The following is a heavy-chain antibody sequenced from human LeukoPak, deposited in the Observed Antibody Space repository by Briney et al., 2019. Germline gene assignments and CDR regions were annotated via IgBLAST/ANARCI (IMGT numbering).Heavy chain of an antibody. D-gene: IGHD6-13*01. CDR1: GFTFSSYG. Sequence: GGSLRLPCAASGFTFSSYGMHWVRQAPGKGLEWVALIWYDGSNKYYADSVKGRFTVSRDNSKNTLYLQMNSLRAEDTAVYYCARDFSSSSFDYWGQGTLVTVSS. CDR3: ARDFSSSSFDY. CDR2: IWYDGSNK. J-gene: IGHJ4*02. V-gene: IGHV3-33*01.